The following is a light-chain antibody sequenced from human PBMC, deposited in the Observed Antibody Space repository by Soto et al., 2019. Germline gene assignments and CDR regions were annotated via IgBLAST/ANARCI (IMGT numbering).Light chain of an antibody. V-gene: IGKV3-20*01. CDR1: ETVSNNY. CDR2: GTT. J-gene: IGKJ5*01. Sequence: LGLTQSPGTVSRSPVEGSTLSCRARETVSNNYVAWYQHKPGQAPRLLIYGTTHRAAGIPDRFSGSGSGTDFTLTISRLEPEDFAVYYCQQYGSSFSITFGHGTRLENK. CDR3: QQYGSSFSIT.